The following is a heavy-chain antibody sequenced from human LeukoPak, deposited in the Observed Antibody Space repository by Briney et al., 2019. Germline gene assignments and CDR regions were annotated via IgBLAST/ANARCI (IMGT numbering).Heavy chain of an antibody. Sequence: SETLSLTCTVSGGSISSHYWSWIRQPPGKGLEWIGYIYYSGSTNYNPSLKSRVTISVDTSKNQFSLKLSSVTAADTAVYYCAGLFRVGATNDDYWGQGTLVTVSS. V-gene: IGHV4-59*11. D-gene: IGHD1-26*01. J-gene: IGHJ4*02. CDR2: IYYSGST. CDR3: AGLFRVGATNDDY. CDR1: GGSISSHY.